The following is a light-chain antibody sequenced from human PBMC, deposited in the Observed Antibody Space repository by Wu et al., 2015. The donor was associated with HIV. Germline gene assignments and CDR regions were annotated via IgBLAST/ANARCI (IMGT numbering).Light chain of an antibody. CDR1: QSISSW. CDR2: KAS. J-gene: IGKJ2*03. V-gene: IGKV1-5*03. Sequence: DIQMTQSPSTLSASVGDRVTITCRASQSISSWLAWYQQKPGKAPKLLIYKASSLESGVPSRFSGSGSGTEFTLTISSLQLEDFATYYCQQSYNIPAYSFGQGTKLEIK. CDR3: QQSYNIPAYS.